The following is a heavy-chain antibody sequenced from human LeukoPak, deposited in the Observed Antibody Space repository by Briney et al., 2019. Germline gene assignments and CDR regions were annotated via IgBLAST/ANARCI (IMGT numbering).Heavy chain of an antibody. CDR1: GGSISSSSYY. CDR2: IYSSGST. V-gene: IGHV4-61*05. CDR3: ARGGRGSGDYYYYGMDV. Sequence: SETLSLTCTVSGGSISSSSYYWGWIRQPPGKGLEWIGRIYSSGSTNYNPSLKSRVTMSVDTSKNQFSLQLNSVTAADTAVYYCARGGRGSGDYYYYGMDVWGQGTTVTVS. D-gene: IGHD2-15*01. J-gene: IGHJ6*02.